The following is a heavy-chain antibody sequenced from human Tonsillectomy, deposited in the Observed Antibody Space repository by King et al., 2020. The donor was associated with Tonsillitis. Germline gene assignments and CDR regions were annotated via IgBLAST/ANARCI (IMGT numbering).Heavy chain of an antibody. CDR3: AIVAYYYYGMDV. CDR2: MNPNSGNT. D-gene: IGHD2-15*01. CDR1: GYTFTSYD. J-gene: IGHJ6*02. V-gene: IGHV1-8*01. Sequence: VQLVQSGAEVKKPGASVKVSCKASGYTFTSYDINWVRQATGQGLEWMGWMNPNSGNTAYAQKFQGRVTMTRNTSISTAYMEVSSLRYEDTAVYYCAIVAYYYYGMDVWGQGTTVSVSS.